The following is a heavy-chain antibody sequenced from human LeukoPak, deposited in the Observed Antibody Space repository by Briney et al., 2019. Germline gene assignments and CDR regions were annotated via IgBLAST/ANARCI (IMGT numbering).Heavy chain of an antibody. D-gene: IGHD3-16*01. V-gene: IGHV3-30*18. CDR3: AKDPLTLSSWFGGVRYFDY. CDR1: GFTFSSYA. Sequence: PGGSLRLSCAASGFTFSSYAMSWVRQAAGKGLEWVSAISCGGSNKYYADSVRGRFTISRDNSKNTLYLQMNSLRAEDTAVYYCAKDPLTLSSWFGGVRYFDYWGQGTLVTVSS. J-gene: IGHJ4*02. CDR2: ISCGGSNK.